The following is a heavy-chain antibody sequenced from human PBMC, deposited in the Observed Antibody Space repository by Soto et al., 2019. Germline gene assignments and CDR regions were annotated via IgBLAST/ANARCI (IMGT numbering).Heavy chain of an antibody. CDR2: ISGSGGST. J-gene: IGHJ2*01. D-gene: IGHD3-22*01. Sequence: GGSLRLSCAASGFTFSSYAMSWVRQAPGKGLEWVSAISGSGGSTYYADSLKGRFTISRDNSKNTLYLQMNSLRAEDTAVYYCAKQALYDSSGYWYFDLWGRGTLVTVSS. CDR3: AKQALYDSSGYWYFDL. V-gene: IGHV3-23*01. CDR1: GFTFSSYA.